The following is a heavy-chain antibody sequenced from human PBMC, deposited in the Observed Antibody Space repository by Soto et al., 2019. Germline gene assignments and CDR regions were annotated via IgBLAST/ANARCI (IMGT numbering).Heavy chain of an antibody. V-gene: IGHV1-8*01. CDR1: GYTFTSYD. CDR2: INPNNGNT. D-gene: IGHD3-10*01. J-gene: IGHJ5*02. Sequence: ASVKVSCKASGYTFTSYDINWVRQATGQGLEWMGWINPNNGNTGYAQKFQGRVTMTRDTSISTAYMELSSLRSEDTAVYFCARTSSATRGGFDPWGQGILVTVSS. CDR3: ARTSSATRGGFDP.